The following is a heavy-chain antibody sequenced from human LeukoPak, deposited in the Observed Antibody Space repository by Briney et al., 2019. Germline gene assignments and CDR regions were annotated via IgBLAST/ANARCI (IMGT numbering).Heavy chain of an antibody. J-gene: IGHJ3*02. Sequence: GGSLRLSCAASGFTLSSYAMSWVRQGPGKGLEWVSAISVSGNTYHADSVKGRFTISRQNAKKSLFLQMNSLRAEDTAVYYCARHRSGGSQDDAFDIWGQGTLVTVSS. V-gene: IGHV3-23*01. D-gene: IGHD2-15*01. CDR1: GFTLSSYA. CDR3: ARHRSGGSQDDAFDI. CDR2: ISVSGNT.